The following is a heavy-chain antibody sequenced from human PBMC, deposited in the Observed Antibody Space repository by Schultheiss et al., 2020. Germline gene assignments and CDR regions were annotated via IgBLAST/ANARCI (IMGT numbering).Heavy chain of an antibody. CDR2: ISAYNGNT. CDR1: GYTFTSYG. J-gene: IGHJ6*02. D-gene: IGHD2-2*01. V-gene: IGHV1-18*01. CDR3: ARDGCSSTSCYRYYYYGMDV. Sequence: GESLKISCKASGYTFTSYGISWVRQAPGQGLEWMGWISAYNGNTNYAQKLQGRVTMTTDTSTSTAYMELRSLRSDDTAVYYCARDGCSSTSCYRYYYYGMDVWGQGTTVTVSS.